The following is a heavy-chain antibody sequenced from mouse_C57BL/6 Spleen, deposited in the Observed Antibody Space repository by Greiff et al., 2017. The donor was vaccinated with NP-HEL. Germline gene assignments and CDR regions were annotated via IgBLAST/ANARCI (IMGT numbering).Heavy chain of an antibody. CDR3: ARSRELMDY. CDR1: GYTFTDYY. J-gene: IGHJ4*01. CDR2: IYPGSGNT. V-gene: IGHV1-76*01. Sequence: VQLQQSGAELVRPGASVKLSCKASGYTFTDYYINWVKQRPGQGLEWIARIYPGSGNTYYNEKFKGKATLTAEKSSSTAYMQLSSLTSEDSAVYFCARSRELMDYWGQGTSVTVSS.